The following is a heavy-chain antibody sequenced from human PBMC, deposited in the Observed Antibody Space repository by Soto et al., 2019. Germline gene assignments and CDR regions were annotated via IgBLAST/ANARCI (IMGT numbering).Heavy chain of an antibody. J-gene: IGHJ5*02. CDR2: IYYSGST. CDR1: GGSISSSSYY. D-gene: IGHD2-8*01. CDR3: ARQIVLMVYATMTNNWFDP. Sequence: SETLSLTCTVSGGSISSSSYYWGWIRQPPGKGLEWIGSIYYSGSTYYNPSLKSRVTISVDTSKNQFSLKLSSVTAADTAVYYCARQIVLMVYATMTNNWFDPWGQGTLVTVSS. V-gene: IGHV4-39*01.